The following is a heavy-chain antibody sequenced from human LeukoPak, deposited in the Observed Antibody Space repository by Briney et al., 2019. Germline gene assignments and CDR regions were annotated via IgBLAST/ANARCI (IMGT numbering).Heavy chain of an antibody. D-gene: IGHD1-1*01. CDR3: ARAGTRYYFDY. CDR1: GYSISSGYY. J-gene: IGHJ4*02. CDR2: IYHSGST. V-gene: IGHV4-38-2*02. Sequence: PSETLSLTCTVSGYSISSGYYWGWIRQPPGKGLEWIGSIYHSGSTYYNPSLKSRVTISVDTSKNQFSLKLSSVTAADTAVYYCARAGTRYYFDYWGQGTLVTVSS.